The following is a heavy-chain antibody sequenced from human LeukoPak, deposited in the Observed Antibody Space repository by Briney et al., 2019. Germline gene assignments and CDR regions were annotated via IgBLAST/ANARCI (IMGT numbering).Heavy chain of an antibody. CDR2: INHSGST. CDR3: ARGKAVAGPYDMDV. CDR1: GGSFSVYY. V-gene: IGHV4-34*01. D-gene: IGHD6-19*01. Sequence: SETLSLTCAVYGGSFSVYYWSWIRQPPGKGLEWIGEINHSGSTNYNPSLKSRVTISVDTSKNQFSLKLSSVTAADTAVYYCARGKAVAGPYDMDVWGQGTTVTVSS. J-gene: IGHJ6*02.